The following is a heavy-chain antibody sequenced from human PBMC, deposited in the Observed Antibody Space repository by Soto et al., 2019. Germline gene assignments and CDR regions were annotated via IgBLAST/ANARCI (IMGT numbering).Heavy chain of an antibody. Sequence: GGSLRLSCVASGFTFSSYAMSWVRQAPGKGLEWVSAISGSGGSTYYADSVKGRFTISRDNSKNTLYLQMNSLRAEDTAVYYCASSITMIVVVIKSWGQGTLVTVSS. D-gene: IGHD3-22*01. J-gene: IGHJ4*02. CDR2: ISGSGGST. CDR3: ASSITMIVVVIKS. CDR1: GFTFSSYA. V-gene: IGHV3-23*01.